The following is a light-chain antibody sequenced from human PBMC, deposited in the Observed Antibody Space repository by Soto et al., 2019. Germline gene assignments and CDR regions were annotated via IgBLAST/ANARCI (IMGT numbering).Light chain of an antibody. Sequence: EIVLTHSPVALSLSPIERTTLXCMVNKSVGSNLAWYLQKPGQAPRLLIFDASTRASTFPARFSGGGSGTEFTLTISSVQAEDVGVYYCQQYNRWPQTFGQGTKVDI. CDR1: KSVGSN. CDR3: QQYNRWPQT. J-gene: IGKJ1*01. V-gene: IGKV3-15*01. CDR2: DAS.